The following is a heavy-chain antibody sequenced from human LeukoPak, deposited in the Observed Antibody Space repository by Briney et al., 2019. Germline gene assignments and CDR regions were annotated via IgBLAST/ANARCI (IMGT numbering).Heavy chain of an antibody. D-gene: IGHD5-12*01. CDR2: TRSKSYGGTT. V-gene: IGHV3-49*03. CDR3: SSYSGYGFTPFDY. CDR1: GFTFADYA. J-gene: IGHJ4*02. Sequence: GVLRLSCTTSGFTFADYAMNWFRQAPGKGLEWVGFTRSKSYGGTTEYAASVKGRFTISRDDSKSIAYLQMNSLKNEDTAVYYCSSYSGYGFTPFDYWGQGTLVTVSS.